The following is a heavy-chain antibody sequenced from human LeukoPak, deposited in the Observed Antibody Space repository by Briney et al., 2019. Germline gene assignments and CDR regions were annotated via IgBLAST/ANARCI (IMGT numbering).Heavy chain of an antibody. CDR2: INPNSGGT. J-gene: IGHJ4*02. V-gene: IGHV1-2*02. Sequence: ASVKVSCKASGYTFTGYYMHWVRQAPGQGLEWMGWINPNSGGTNYAQKFQGRVTMTRDTSISTAYMELSRLRSDDTAVYYCARGVYYGSGSYSDYRGQGTLVTVSS. D-gene: IGHD3-10*01. CDR1: GYTFTGYY. CDR3: ARGVYYGSGSYSDY.